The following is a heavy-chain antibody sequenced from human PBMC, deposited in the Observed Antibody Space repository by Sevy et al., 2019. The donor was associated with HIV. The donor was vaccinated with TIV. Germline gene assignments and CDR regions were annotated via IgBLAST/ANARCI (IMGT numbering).Heavy chain of an antibody. CDR2: INGRGGST. J-gene: IGHJ4*02. Sequence: GGSLRLSCVVSGYSFSSYAISWVRQAPGKGLEWVSTINGRGGSTYYADSVKGLFTISRDNPKNTLVLQMINLGVDDTAIYYCARPSPRIAAAASAFYDNWGQGTMVTVSS. CDR1: GYSFSSYA. CDR3: ARPSPRIAAAASAFYDN. D-gene: IGHD6-13*01. V-gene: IGHV3-23*01.